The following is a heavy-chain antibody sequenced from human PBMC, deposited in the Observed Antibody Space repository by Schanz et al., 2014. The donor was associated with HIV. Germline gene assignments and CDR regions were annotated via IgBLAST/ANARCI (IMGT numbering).Heavy chain of an antibody. J-gene: IGHJ6*02. CDR2: ITGSGGRT. CDR1: RFTFSSFA. CDR3: AKFLRKYDYYGMDV. V-gene: IGHV3-23*01. Sequence: EVQLLESGGGLVQPGGSLRLSCAASRFTFSSFAMGWVRQAPGKGLEWVTTITGSGGRTYYADSVKGRFTISRDNSMNTLYLQMNSLRAEDTAVYYCAKFLRKYDYYGMDVWGQGTTVTVSS.